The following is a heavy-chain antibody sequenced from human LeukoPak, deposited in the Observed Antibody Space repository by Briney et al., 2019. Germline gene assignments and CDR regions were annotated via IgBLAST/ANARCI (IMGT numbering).Heavy chain of an antibody. Sequence: GGSLRLSCVASGFTFNSYNINWVRQAPGKGLEWVATISGSGGRTFHADPVKGRFTISRDNSMNTLFLQMNSLRVDDTAVYYCARDLLPLGGTLGNWFDPWGQGTLVTVSS. V-gene: IGHV3-23*01. CDR2: ISGSGGRT. D-gene: IGHD1-26*01. CDR1: GFTFNSYN. CDR3: ARDLLPLGGTLGNWFDP. J-gene: IGHJ5*02.